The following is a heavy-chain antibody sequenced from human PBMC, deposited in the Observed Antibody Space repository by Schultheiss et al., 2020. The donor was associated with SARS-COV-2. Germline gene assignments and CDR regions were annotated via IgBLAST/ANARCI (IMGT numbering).Heavy chain of an antibody. Sequence: SETLSLTCTVSGGSISSGSYYWSWIRQPAGKGLECIGRIYTSGSTNYNPSLKSRVTMSVDTSKNQFSLKLSSVTAADTAVYYCARDRRSSGWSPTYFDFWGQGALVTVSS. CDR1: GGSISSGSYY. D-gene: IGHD6-19*01. CDR2: IYTSGST. J-gene: IGHJ4*02. V-gene: IGHV4-61*02. CDR3: ARDRRSSGWSPTYFDF.